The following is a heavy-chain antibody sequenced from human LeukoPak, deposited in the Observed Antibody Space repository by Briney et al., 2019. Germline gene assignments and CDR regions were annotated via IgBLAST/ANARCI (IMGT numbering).Heavy chain of an antibody. Sequence: GSLRLSCAASGFTFSNAWMSWVRQAPGKGLEWVGYIYYSGSTNYNPSLKSRVTISVDTSKNQFSLKLSSVTAADTAVYYCAREGPMGDIDYWGQGTLVTVSS. D-gene: IGHD3-16*01. J-gene: IGHJ4*02. CDR3: AREGPMGDIDY. CDR1: GFTFSNAW. CDR2: IYYSGST. V-gene: IGHV4-59*01.